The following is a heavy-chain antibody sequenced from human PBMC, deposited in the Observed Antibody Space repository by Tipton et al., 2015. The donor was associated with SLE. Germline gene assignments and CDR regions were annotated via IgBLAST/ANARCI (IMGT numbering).Heavy chain of an antibody. V-gene: IGHV3-23*01. CDR3: ARAGGGFCYGADY. D-gene: IGHD2-21*01. J-gene: IGHJ4*02. Sequence: SLRLSCTASGFTFSDAWMSWVRQAPGKGLEWVSAISGSGGSKYYADSVKGRFTISRDNAKNTLYLQMNSLRAEDTAVYYCARAGGGFCYGADYWGQGTLVTVSS. CDR2: ISGSGGSK. CDR1: GFTFSDAW.